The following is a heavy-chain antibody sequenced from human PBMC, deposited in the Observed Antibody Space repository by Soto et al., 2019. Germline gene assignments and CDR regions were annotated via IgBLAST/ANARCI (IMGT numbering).Heavy chain of an antibody. D-gene: IGHD2-21*01. Sequence: VQLQESGPGLVEPFETVSLTCTVSGGSLIDDYWNWIRQPPGKGLEWIGYVYSSGSTNYNPSLKSRVTISVDRSKNQFSLKLSSVTAADTAVYYCARGNDWKSSTFDIWGHGTMVSVSS. CDR3: ARGNDWKSSTFDI. CDR1: GGSLIDDY. CDR2: VYSSGST. J-gene: IGHJ3*02. V-gene: IGHV4-59*01.